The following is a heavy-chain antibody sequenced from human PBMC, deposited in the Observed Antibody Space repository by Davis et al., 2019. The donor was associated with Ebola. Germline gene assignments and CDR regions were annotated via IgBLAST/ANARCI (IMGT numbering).Heavy chain of an antibody. CDR1: GYTFTSYY. CDR2: INPSGGST. J-gene: IGHJ4*02. CDR3: ARGRPLWFGELLQTSTPFDY. Sequence: ASVKVSCKASGYTFTSYYMHWVRQAPGQGLEWMGIINPSGGSTSYAQKFQGRVTMTRDTSTSTVYMELSSLRSEDTAVYYCARGRPLWFGELLQTSTPFDYWGQGTLVTVSS. D-gene: IGHD3-10*01. V-gene: IGHV1-46*01.